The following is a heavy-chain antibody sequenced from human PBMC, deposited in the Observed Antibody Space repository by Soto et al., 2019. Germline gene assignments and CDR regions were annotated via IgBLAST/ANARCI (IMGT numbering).Heavy chain of an antibody. CDR3: ARGAHTYGYVFDY. CDR2: VNAGNGYT. Sequence: ASVKVSCRSSGYTFTSNAIHWVRQAPGQSLEWMGWVNAGNGYTKYLQNFQGRVTISSDTSASTAYMELNSLRSEDTAVYYCARGAHTYGYVFDYWGQGTLVTVSS. J-gene: IGHJ4*02. D-gene: IGHD5-18*01. CDR1: GYTFTSNA. V-gene: IGHV1-3*01.